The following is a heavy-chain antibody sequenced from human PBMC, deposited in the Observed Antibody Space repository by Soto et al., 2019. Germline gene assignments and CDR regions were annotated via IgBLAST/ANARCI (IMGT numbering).Heavy chain of an antibody. D-gene: IGHD2-15*01. Sequence: GASVKVSCKASGYTFTGYYMHWVRQAPGQGLEWMGWINPNSGGTNYAQKFQGRVTMTRDTSISTAYMELSRLRSDDTAVYYCARVAVICSGGSCYNYYGMDVWGQGTTVNVSS. CDR3: ARVAVICSGGSCYNYYGMDV. CDR1: GYTFTGYY. J-gene: IGHJ6*02. V-gene: IGHV1-2*02. CDR2: INPNSGGT.